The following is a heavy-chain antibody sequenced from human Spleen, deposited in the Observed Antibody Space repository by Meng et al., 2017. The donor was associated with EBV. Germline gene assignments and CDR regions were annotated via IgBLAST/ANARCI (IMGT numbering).Heavy chain of an antibody. D-gene: IGHD5-12*01. CDR2: GTT. CDR1: GVSFSGYY. J-gene: IGHJ4*02. V-gene: IGHV4-34*01. Sequence: QVQLQQWGAGLLKPSETLSLTCAVNGVSFSGYYCSWIRQTPGKGLEWISGTTYSNPSLKSRVTVSVDTSKNQFSLKLSSVTAADTAVFYCARALVARRYYFDSWGQGTLVTVSS. CDR3: ARALVARRYYFDS.